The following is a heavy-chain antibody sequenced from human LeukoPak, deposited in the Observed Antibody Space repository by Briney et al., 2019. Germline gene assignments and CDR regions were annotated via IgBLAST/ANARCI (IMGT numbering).Heavy chain of an antibody. CDR1: GYTFTGYY. Sequence: ASVKVSCKAPGYTFTGYYMHWVRQAPGQGLEWMGWINPNSGDTRYAQNFQGRVTMTGDTSITTVYLELNRLRSDDTAVYYCARGGGIVAAGTDYWGQGTLVTVSS. V-gene: IGHV1-2*02. D-gene: IGHD6-13*01. CDR2: INPNSGDT. CDR3: ARGGGIVAAGTDY. J-gene: IGHJ4*02.